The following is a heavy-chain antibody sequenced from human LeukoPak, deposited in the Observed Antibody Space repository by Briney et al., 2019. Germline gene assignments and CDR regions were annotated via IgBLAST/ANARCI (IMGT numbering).Heavy chain of an antibody. V-gene: IGHV1-46*01. J-gene: IGHJ4*02. Sequence: ASVKVSCKASGYTFTSYYMHWVRQAPGQGLEWMGIINPSGGSTSYAQKFQDRVTMTRDTSTSTVYMELSSLRSEDTAVYYCARSRYCSSTSCYPLDFDYWGQGTLVTVSS. D-gene: IGHD2-2*01. CDR2: INPSGGST. CDR1: GYTFTSYY. CDR3: ARSRYCSSTSCYPLDFDY.